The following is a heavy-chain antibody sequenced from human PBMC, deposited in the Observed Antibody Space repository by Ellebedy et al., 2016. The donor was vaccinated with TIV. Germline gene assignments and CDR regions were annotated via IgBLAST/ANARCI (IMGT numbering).Heavy chain of an antibody. Sequence: ASVKVSXXASGYTFTGYYMHWVRQAPGQGLEWMGWINPNSGGTNYAQKFQGRVTMTRDTSISTAYMELSRLRSDDTAVYYCARKHDYGTLGYWGQGTLVTVSS. CDR1: GYTFTGYY. CDR3: ARKHDYGTLGY. CDR2: INPNSGGT. V-gene: IGHV1-2*02. D-gene: IGHD4-17*01. J-gene: IGHJ4*02.